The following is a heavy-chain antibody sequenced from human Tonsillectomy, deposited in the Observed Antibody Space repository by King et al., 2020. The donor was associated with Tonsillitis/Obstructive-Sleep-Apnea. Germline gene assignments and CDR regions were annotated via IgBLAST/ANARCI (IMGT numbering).Heavy chain of an antibody. V-gene: IGHV3-15*01. CDR3: TTGQVIVVVPAAMPGDYYYYYMDV. CDR2: IKSKTDGGTT. Sequence: VQLVESGGGLVKPGGSLRLSCAASGFTFSNAWMSWVRQAPGKGLEWVGRIKSKTDGGTTDYAAPVKGRFTISRDDSKNTLYLQMNSLKTEDPAVYYCTTGQVIVVVPAAMPGDYYYYYMDVWGKGTTVTVSS. J-gene: IGHJ6*03. D-gene: IGHD2-2*01. CDR1: GFTFSNAW.